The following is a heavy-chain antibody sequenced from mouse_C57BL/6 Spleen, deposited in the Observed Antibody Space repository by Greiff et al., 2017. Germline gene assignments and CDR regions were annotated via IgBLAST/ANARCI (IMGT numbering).Heavy chain of an antibody. CDR1: GYAFTNYL. CDR2: INPGSGGT. V-gene: IGHV1-54*01. Sequence: VQLQESGAELVRPGTSVKVSCKASGYAFTNYLIEWVKQRPGQGLEWIGVINPGSGGTNYNEKFKGKATLTADKSSSTAYMQLSSLTSEDSAVYFCARGDYGSSDPLDYWGQGTTLTVSS. J-gene: IGHJ2*01. CDR3: ARGDYGSSDPLDY. D-gene: IGHD1-1*01.